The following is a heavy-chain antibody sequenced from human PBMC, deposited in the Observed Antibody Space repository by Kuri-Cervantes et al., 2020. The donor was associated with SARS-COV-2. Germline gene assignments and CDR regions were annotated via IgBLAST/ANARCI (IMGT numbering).Heavy chain of an antibody. J-gene: IGHJ6*03. CDR3: ARYASMPPHFLYYYYMDV. V-gene: IGHV1-46*01. Sequence: ASVKVSCKASGYTFTSYYMHWVRQAPGQGLEWMGIINPSGGSTSYAQKFQGRVTMTRDTSTSTVYMELSSLRFEDTAVYYCARYASMPPHFLYYYYMDVWGKGTTVTVSS. D-gene: IGHD2/OR15-2a*01. CDR1: GYTFTSYY. CDR2: INPSGGST.